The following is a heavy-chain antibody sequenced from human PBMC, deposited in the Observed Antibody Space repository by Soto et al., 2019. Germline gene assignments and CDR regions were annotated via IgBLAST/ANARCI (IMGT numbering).Heavy chain of an antibody. V-gene: IGHV1-18*01. CDR2: ISAYNDNT. Sequence: ASVKVSCNASGYTFTRYGISWVRQAPGQGLEWMGWISAYNDNTNYAQKFQGRVTMTTDTFTNTAHMELRSLTSDDTAVYYCARDAAGTTDYWGQGTLVTVSS. D-gene: IGHD1-7*01. J-gene: IGHJ4*02. CDR1: GYTFTRYG. CDR3: ARDAAGTTDY.